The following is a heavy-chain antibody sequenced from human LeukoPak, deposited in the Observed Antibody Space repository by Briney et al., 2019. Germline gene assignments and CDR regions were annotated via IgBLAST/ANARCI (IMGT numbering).Heavy chain of an antibody. CDR3: ERADSRIVVVPAAMSRRSWFDP. D-gene: IGHD2-2*01. V-gene: IGHV1-2*02. CDR1: GYTFTGYY. J-gene: IGHJ5*02. CDR2: INPNSGGT. Sequence: ASVKVSCKASGYTFTGYYMHWVRQAPGQGLEWMGWINPNSGGTNYAQKFQGRVTMTRDTSISTAYMELSRLRPDDTAVYYCERADSRIVVVPAAMSRRSWFDPWGQGTLVTVSS.